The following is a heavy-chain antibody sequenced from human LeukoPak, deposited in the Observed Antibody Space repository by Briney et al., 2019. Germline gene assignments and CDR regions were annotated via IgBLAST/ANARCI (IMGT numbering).Heavy chain of an antibody. CDR2: ISYDGSNK. CDR1: EFTVSTNY. CDR3: ARGRSGTTSWYYGMDV. D-gene: IGHD1-1*01. V-gene: IGHV3-30-3*01. J-gene: IGHJ6*02. Sequence: GGSLRLSCAASEFTVSTNYMNWVRQAPGKGLEWVSVISYDGSNKYYADSVKGRFTISRDNSKNTLYLQMNSLRAEDTAVYYCARGRSGTTSWYYGMDVWGQGTTVTVSS.